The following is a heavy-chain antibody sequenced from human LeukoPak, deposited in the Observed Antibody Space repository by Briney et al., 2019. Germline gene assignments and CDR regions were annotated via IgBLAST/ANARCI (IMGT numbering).Heavy chain of an antibody. D-gene: IGHD3-10*01. J-gene: IGHJ5*02. CDR3: ARTFPTQHYGSGPKNWFDP. CDR2: INHSGST. V-gene: IGHV4-34*01. CDR1: GGSFSGYY. Sequence: PSETLSLTCAVYGGSFSGYYWSWIRQPPGKGLEWIGEINHSGSTNYNPSLKSRVTISVDTSKNQFSLKLSSVTAADTAVYYCARTFPTQHYGSGPKNWFDPWGQGALVTVSS.